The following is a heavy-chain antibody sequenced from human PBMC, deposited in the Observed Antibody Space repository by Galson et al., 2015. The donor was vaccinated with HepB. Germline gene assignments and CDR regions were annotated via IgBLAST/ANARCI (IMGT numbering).Heavy chain of an antibody. J-gene: IGHJ4*02. D-gene: IGHD2-21*02. CDR2: FYASGAT. CDR1: GFSVTGTY. V-gene: IGHV3-66*01. Sequence: SLRLSCAASGFSVTGTYMGWVRQAPGKGLEWVSMFYASGATHYADSVRGRFTVSRDNSKSMLYLQMNIVRADDTAVYYCVRATAGRVDYWGRGTLVSVSS. CDR3: VRATAGRVDY.